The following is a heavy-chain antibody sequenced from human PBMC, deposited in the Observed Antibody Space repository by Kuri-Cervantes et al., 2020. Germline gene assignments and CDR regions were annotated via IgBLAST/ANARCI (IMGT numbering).Heavy chain of an antibody. V-gene: IGHV1-3*01. J-gene: IGHJ4*02. D-gene: IGHD2-15*01. CDR2: INAGNGNT. Sequence: SVKVSCKASGYTFTSYAMHWVRQAPGQRLEWMGWINAGNGNTKYSQKFQGRVTITRDTSASTAYMELSSLSSEDTAVYYCSGDFSRDFVVVVPALTDYWGQGTLVTVSS. CDR1: GYTFTSYA. CDR3: SGDFSRDFVVVVPALTDY.